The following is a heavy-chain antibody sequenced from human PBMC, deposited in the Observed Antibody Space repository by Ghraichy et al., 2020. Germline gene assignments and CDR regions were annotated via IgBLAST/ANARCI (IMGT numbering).Heavy chain of an antibody. D-gene: IGHD3-10*01. CDR1: GFTFSSYW. CDR3: ARIIGSRFDN. V-gene: IGHV3-7*01. J-gene: IGHJ4*02. Sequence: GEYLNISCGASGFTFSSYWMSWVRQAPGKGLEWVAKIKGDGSEKHYLDSVKGRFTISRDNAKNSLYLQMNNLRAEDTAVYYCARIIGSRFDNWGQGTLGTVSS. CDR2: IKGDGSEK.